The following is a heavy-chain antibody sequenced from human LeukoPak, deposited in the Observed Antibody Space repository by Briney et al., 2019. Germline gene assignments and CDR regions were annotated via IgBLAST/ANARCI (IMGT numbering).Heavy chain of an antibody. D-gene: IGHD1-14*01. V-gene: IGHV4-34*01. Sequence: SETLSLTCAVYGGSFSGYYWSWIRQPPGKGLEWIGEINHSGSTNYNPSLKSRVTISVDTSKNQFSLKLSSATAADTAVYYCARDRTTLTTYYMDVWGKGTTVTVSS. CDR1: GGSFSGYY. CDR3: ARDRTTLTTYYMDV. CDR2: INHSGST. J-gene: IGHJ6*03.